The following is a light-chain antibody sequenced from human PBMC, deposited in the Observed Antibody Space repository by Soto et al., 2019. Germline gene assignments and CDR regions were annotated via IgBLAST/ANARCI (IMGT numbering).Light chain of an antibody. Sequence: QSALPQPASGTGSHGQSIPISCTGTSSDVAIYNLLSWYQRHPDKAPKLMIYEGSKRPPGVSNRFSGSKSGNTASLTISGLQAEDEADYYCSSYAGSTTWVVVGGGTKLTV. CDR3: SSYAGSTTWVV. V-gene: IGLV2-23*01. J-gene: IGLJ2*01. CDR2: EGS. CDR1: SSDVAIYNL.